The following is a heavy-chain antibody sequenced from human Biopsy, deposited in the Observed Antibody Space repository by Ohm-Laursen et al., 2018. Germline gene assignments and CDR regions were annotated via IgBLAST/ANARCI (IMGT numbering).Heavy chain of an antibody. Sequence: SLRLSCSAPGFTFSSFGMHWVRQAPGKGLEWVAVISFDGSNKYYADSVKGRLTISRDNSKNTLYLQMNSLSAEDTALYYCAKDGGWDYVWTNYATYYYYGMDVWGQGTTVTVSS. CDR1: GFTFSSFG. V-gene: IGHV3-30*18. CDR3: AKDGGWDYVWTNYATYYYYGMDV. D-gene: IGHD3-16*01. CDR2: ISFDGSNK. J-gene: IGHJ6*02.